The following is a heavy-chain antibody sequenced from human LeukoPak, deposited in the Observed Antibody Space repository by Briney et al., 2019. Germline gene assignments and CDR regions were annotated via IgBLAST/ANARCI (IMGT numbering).Heavy chain of an antibody. D-gene: IGHD3-22*01. CDR3: ARLLDISDH. J-gene: IGHJ4*02. CDR1: GFTFSTYE. V-gene: IGHV3-48*03. CDR2: ITGSGSTK. Sequence: GGSLRLSCAASGFTFSTYEMNWVRQAPGKGLEWLSYITGSGSTKYYADSVRGRFTISRHNSKNSLYLQINSLRAEDTAVYYCARLLDISDHWGQGTLVTVSS.